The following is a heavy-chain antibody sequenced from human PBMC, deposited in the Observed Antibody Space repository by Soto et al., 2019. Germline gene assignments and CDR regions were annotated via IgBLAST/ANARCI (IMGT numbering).Heavy chain of an antibody. CDR3: AKGRASGGDGGDS. CDR2: IRSGYST. D-gene: IGHD6-19*01. J-gene: IGHJ4*02. V-gene: IGHV3-23*05. Sequence: EVQLLESGGGLVEPGGSLRLSCAASGFNFYNYGMTWVRQAPGKGLDWVSTIRSGYSTQYADSVRGRFTISRDNSKNTVFLQMNSLRDEDTAVYYCAKGRASGGDGGDSWGQGTLVIVSS. CDR1: GFNFYNYG.